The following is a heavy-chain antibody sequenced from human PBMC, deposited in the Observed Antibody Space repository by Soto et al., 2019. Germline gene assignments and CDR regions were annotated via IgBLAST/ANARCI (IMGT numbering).Heavy chain of an antibody. D-gene: IGHD6-19*01. CDR3: ASPGPLDQSGWHSHYYYGMDV. J-gene: IGHJ6*02. CDR1: GFTFSSYA. V-gene: IGHV3-30-3*01. Sequence: QVQLVESGGGVVQPGRSLRLSCAASGFTFSSYAMHWVRQAPGKGLEWVAVISYDGSNKYYADSVKGRFTISRDNSKNTLYLQMNSLRAEDTPVYYCASPGPLDQSGWHSHYYYGMDVWGQGTTVTVSS. CDR2: ISYDGSNK.